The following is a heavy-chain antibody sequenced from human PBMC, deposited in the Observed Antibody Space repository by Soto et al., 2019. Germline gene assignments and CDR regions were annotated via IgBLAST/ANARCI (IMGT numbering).Heavy chain of an antibody. CDR3: AKDWSEVAFW. Sequence: GGSLRLSCAASGFTFSSYGMHWVRQAPGKGLEWVAVISYDGSNKYYADSVKGRFTISRDNSKNTLYLQMNSLRAEDTAVYYCAKDWSEVAFWWGQGTLVTVSS. CDR1: GFTFSSYG. D-gene: IGHD5-12*01. J-gene: IGHJ4*02. CDR2: ISYDGSNK. V-gene: IGHV3-30*18.